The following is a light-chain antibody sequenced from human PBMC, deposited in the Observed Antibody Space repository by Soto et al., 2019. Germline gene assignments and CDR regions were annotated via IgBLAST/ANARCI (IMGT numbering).Light chain of an antibody. Sequence: DILLIQSPATLSASVGDRITITCRASENIFKFLAWYQQRSGSAPSLLIYAASDLERGIPSRFSGSGSGTEFTLTIDSLQPNDSATYFCQHYHSQSITFGGGTQV. CDR2: AAS. J-gene: IGKJ4*02. CDR3: QHYHSQSIT. V-gene: IGKV1-5*01. CDR1: ENIFKF.